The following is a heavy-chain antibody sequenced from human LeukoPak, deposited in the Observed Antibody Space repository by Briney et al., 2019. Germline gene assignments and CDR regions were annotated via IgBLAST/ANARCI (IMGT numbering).Heavy chain of an antibody. CDR1: GGSISSSNL. V-gene: IGHV4-4*02. D-gene: IGHD3-10*01. CDR3: TRGGLTFGGN. Sequence: SGTLSLTCAVFGGSISSSNLWSWVRQPPGKGLEWIGEVSRRGDTNYNPSLKSRVTISIDKSKNQFSLRLTSVTAADTAVYYCTRGGLTFGGNWGQGILVTVSS. CDR2: VSRRGDT. J-gene: IGHJ4*02.